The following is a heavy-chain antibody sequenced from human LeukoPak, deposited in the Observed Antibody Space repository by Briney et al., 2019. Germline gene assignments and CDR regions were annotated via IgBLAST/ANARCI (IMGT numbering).Heavy chain of an antibody. D-gene: IGHD3-22*01. CDR2: INHSGST. CDR3: AREGSSYWYDSSGDAFDI. CDR1: GFSLRSYA. J-gene: IGHJ3*02. Sequence: GSLRLSCAASGFSLRSYAMNWVRQPPGKGLEWIGEINHSGSTNYNPSLKSRVTISVDTSKNQFSLKLSSVTAADTAVYYCAREGSSYWYDSSGDAFDIWGQGTMVTVSS. V-gene: IGHV4-34*01.